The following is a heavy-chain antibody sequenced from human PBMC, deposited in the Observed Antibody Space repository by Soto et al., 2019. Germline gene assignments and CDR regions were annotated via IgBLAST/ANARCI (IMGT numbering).Heavy chain of an antibody. V-gene: IGHV4-31*03. CDR2: IYYSGST. J-gene: IGHJ4*02. Sequence: PSETLSLTCTVSGGSISSGGYYWSWIRQHPGKGLEWIGYIYYSGSTYYNPSLKSRVTISVDTSKNQFSLKLNSVTAADTAVYYCARGRTSSPTPGDYWGQGTLVTVSS. CDR3: ARGRTSSPTPGDY. CDR1: GGSISSGGYY. D-gene: IGHD2-2*01.